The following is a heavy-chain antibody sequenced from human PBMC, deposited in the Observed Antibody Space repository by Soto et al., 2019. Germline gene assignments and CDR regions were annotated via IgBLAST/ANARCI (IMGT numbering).Heavy chain of an antibody. CDR2: IKGDESGT. CDR3: ARGGLGTYLLDF. D-gene: IGHD3-10*01. V-gene: IGHV3-74*01. CDR1: GFTFSSYW. Sequence: EVQLVESGGGLVQPGGSLRLSCAASGFTFSSYWMHWVRQAPGKGLVRVSRIKGDESGTNYADSVKGRFTISRDNAKNTLYLQMNSLRAEDTAVYYCARGGLGTYLLDFWGQGTLVTVSS. J-gene: IGHJ4*02.